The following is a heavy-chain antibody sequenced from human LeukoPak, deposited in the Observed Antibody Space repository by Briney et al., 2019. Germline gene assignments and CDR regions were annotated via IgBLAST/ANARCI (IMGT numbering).Heavy chain of an antibody. CDR3: ATSIAAAGVSFDY. D-gene: IGHD6-13*01. CDR1: GYTSTCYY. J-gene: IGHJ4*02. Sequence: ASVKDSCKASGYTSTCYYMHWVRQAPGQGLEWMGWINPNSGGTNYAQKFQGRVTMTRDTSISTAYMELSRLRSDDTAVYYCATSIAAAGVSFDYWGQGTLVTVSS. V-gene: IGHV1-2*02. CDR2: INPNSGGT.